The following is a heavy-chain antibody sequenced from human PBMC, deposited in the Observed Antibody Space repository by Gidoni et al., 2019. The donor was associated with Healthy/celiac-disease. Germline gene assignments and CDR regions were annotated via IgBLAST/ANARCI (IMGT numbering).Heavy chain of an antibody. CDR1: GGSFSGYY. D-gene: IGHD3-3*01. J-gene: IGHJ4*02. CDR2: INHSGST. Sequence: QVQLQQWGAGLLKPSETLSLTCAVSGGSFSGYYWSWIRQPPGKGLEWIGEINHSGSTNYNPSLKSRVTISVDTSKNQFSLKLSSVTAADTAVYYCARARFLEWLSTPRTYVDWGQGTLVTVSS. V-gene: IGHV4-34*01. CDR3: ARARFLEWLSTPRTYVD.